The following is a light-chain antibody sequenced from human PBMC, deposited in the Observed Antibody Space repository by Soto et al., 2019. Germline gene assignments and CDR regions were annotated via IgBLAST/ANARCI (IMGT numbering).Light chain of an antibody. CDR1: QTIGTW. CDR3: HLYNTYSPT. Sequence: DIQLTQSPSTLSASVGDRVIITCRASQTIGTWLAWYQERPGKATRLLIYKASTLERGVPSRFRGSGSGTEFTLTISNLQPEDFATYYCHLYNTYSPTLGQGTKLEI. CDR2: KAS. V-gene: IGKV1-5*03. J-gene: IGKJ2*01.